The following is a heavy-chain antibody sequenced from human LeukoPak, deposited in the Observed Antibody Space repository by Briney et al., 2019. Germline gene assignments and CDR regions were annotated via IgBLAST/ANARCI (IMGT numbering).Heavy chain of an antibody. CDR1: GYTFTSYG. V-gene: IGHV1-18*01. J-gene: IGHJ3*02. Sequence: GASVKVSCKASGYTFTSYGISWVRQAPGQGLEWMGWISAYNGNTNYAQKLQGRVTMTTDTSTSTAYMELRSLRSDDTAVYYCARDSAGWYYLDAFDIWGQGTMVTVSS. CDR2: ISAYNGNT. CDR3: ARDSAGWYYLDAFDI. D-gene: IGHD6-19*01.